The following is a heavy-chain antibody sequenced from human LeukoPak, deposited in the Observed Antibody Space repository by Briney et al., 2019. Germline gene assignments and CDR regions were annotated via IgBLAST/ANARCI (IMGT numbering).Heavy chain of an antibody. V-gene: IGHV4-4*02. CDR2: IYHSGST. J-gene: IGHJ3*02. CDR1: GVSISSSNL. D-gene: IGHD2-2*01. Sequence: SETLSLTCAVSGVSISSSNLWRWVRQPPGKGLGWIGEIYHSGSTNYNPSLKSRVTISVDKSKNQFSLKLSSVTAADTAMYYCASGDYCSITSCPELDAFDIWGQGTMVTVSS. CDR3: ASGDYCSITSCPELDAFDI.